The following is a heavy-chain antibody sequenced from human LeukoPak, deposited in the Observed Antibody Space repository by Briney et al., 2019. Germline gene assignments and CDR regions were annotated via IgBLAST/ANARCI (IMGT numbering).Heavy chain of an antibody. D-gene: IGHD3-22*01. Sequence: PGGSLRLSCAASGFTFSSYDMHWVRQATGKGLEWVSAIGTAGDTYYPGSVKGRFTISRENAKNSLYLQMNSLRAGDTAVYYCARAVTMIVVVPRAEYFQHWGQGTLVTISS. J-gene: IGHJ1*01. CDR3: ARAVTMIVVVPRAEYFQH. CDR2: IGTAGDT. V-gene: IGHV3-13*04. CDR1: GFTFSSYD.